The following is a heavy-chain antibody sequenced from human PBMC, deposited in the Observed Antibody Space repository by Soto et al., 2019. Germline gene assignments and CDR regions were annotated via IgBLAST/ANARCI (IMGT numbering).Heavy chain of an antibody. CDR1: GYTFTGYY. D-gene: IGHD2-2*01. V-gene: IGHV1-2*02. J-gene: IGHJ6*02. CDR2: INPNSGGT. CDR3: ARGLGYCSSTSCWGV. Sequence: ASVKVSCKASGYTFTGYYMHWVRQAPGQGLEWMGWINPNSGGTSYAQKFQGRVTMTRDTSISTAYMELSRLRSDDTAVYYCARGLGYCSSTSCWGVWGQGTTVTVSS.